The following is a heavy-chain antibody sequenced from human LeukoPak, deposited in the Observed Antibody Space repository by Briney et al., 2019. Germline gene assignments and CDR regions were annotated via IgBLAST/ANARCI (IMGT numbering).Heavy chain of an antibody. CDR3: ARGVPNYYDSSGYYYAFDY. CDR1: GYTFTRYY. V-gene: IGHV1-46*01. D-gene: IGHD3-22*01. J-gene: IGHJ4*02. CDR2: INPSGGST. Sequence: ASVKVSCKASGYTFTRYYIHWVRQAPGQGLEWMGIINPSGGSTSYAQKFQGRVTMTRDTSTSTVYMELSSLRSEDTAVYYCARGVPNYYDSSGYYYAFDYWGQGTLVTVSS.